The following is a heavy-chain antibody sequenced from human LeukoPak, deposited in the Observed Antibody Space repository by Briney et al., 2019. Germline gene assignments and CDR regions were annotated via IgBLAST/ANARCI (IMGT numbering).Heavy chain of an antibody. J-gene: IGHJ4*02. Sequence: SETLSLTCTASGGSISSYYWSWIRQPPGKGLEWIGYIYYSGSTNYNPSLKSRVTISVDTSKNQFSLKLSSVTAADTAVYYCARGRQKGYYGSGSYPRGYFDYWGQGTLVTVSS. V-gene: IGHV4-59*01. D-gene: IGHD3-10*01. CDR3: ARGRQKGYYGSGSYPRGYFDY. CDR1: GGSISSYY. CDR2: IYYSGST.